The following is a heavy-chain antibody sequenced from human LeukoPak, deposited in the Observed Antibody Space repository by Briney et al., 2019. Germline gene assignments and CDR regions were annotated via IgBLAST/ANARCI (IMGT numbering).Heavy chain of an antibody. CDR1: GGSTSSGGYY. D-gene: IGHD3-16*02. Sequence: SETLSLTCTVAGGSTSSGGYYWSWIRQHPGKGLEWIGYINYNGVTYYNPSLKSRLTISVVDTSKNQFSLRLNSVTVADTAVYYCARSDYVWGNYRPIPDYWGQGTLVTVS. V-gene: IGHV4-31*03. CDR3: ARSDYVWGNYRPIPDY. J-gene: IGHJ4*02. CDR2: INYNGVT.